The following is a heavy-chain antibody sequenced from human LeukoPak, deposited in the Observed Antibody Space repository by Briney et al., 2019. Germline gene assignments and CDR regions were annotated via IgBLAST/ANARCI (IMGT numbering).Heavy chain of an antibody. CDR2: INPNSGGT. D-gene: IGHD3-10*01. Sequence: GASVKVSCKASGYTFTGYYMHWVRQAPGQGLEWMGWINPNSGGTNYAQKFQGRVTMTRDTSISTAYMEPSRLRSDDTAVYYCARGEKTYYYGSGSYIFDYWGQGTLVTVSS. CDR3: ARGEKTYYYGSGSYIFDY. V-gene: IGHV1-2*02. CDR1: GYTFTGYY. J-gene: IGHJ4*02.